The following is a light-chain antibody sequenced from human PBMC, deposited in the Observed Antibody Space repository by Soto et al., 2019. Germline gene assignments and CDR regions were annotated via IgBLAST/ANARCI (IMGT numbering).Light chain of an antibody. CDR1: QSVSNNY. J-gene: IGKJ2*01. Sequence: EVVLTQSPGTLSLSPGERASLSCRASQSVSNNYLAWYQQKPAQSPKLLIFGSSDTATGIPDRFSGSGSGSDCTLTISRLEPEDFQVYYSQEYGSSPPYPFGHGTKLEIK. CDR2: GSS. V-gene: IGKV3-20*01. CDR3: QEYGSSPPYP.